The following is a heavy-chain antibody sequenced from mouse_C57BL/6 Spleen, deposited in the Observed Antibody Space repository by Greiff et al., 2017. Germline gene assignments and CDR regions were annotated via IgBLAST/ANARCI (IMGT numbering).Heavy chain of an antibody. D-gene: IGHD1-1*01. V-gene: IGHV3-6*01. Sequence: DVKLQESGPGLVKPSQSLSLTCSVTGYSITSGYYWNWIRQFPGNKLEWMGYISYDGSNNYNPSLKNRISITRDTSKNQFFLKLNSVTTEDTATYYCAREGLTTVVAPYAMDYWGQGTSVTVSS. J-gene: IGHJ4*01. CDR1: GYSITSGYY. CDR3: AREGLTTVVAPYAMDY. CDR2: ISYDGSN.